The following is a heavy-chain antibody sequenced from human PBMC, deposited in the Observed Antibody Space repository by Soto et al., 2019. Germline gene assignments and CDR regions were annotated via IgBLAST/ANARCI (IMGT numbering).Heavy chain of an antibody. D-gene: IGHD5-18*01. J-gene: IGHJ4*02. CDR2: ISGSGGST. Sequence: EVQLLESGGGLVQPGGSLRLSCAASGFTFSSYAMSWVRQAPGKGLEWASAISGSGGSTYYAESVKGRYTISRDNSKNTLYLQMNSLRAEDTAVYYCAKDGYSYGHDFAYWGQGTLVTVSS. V-gene: IGHV3-23*01. CDR3: AKDGYSYGHDFAY. CDR1: GFTFSSYA.